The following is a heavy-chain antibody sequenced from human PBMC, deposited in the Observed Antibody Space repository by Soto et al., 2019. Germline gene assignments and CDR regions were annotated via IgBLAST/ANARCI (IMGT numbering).Heavy chain of an antibody. CDR2: INPSGGST. CDR3: ARGGNWNYNYYGMDV. D-gene: IGHD1-7*01. Sequence: GASVKVSCKASGYTCTSYYMHWVRQAPGQGLEWMGIINPSGGSTSYAQKFQGRVTMTRDTSTSTVYMELSSLRSEDTALYDCARGGNWNYNYYGMDVWGQGATVTVSS. J-gene: IGHJ6*02. V-gene: IGHV1-46*01. CDR1: GYTCTSYY.